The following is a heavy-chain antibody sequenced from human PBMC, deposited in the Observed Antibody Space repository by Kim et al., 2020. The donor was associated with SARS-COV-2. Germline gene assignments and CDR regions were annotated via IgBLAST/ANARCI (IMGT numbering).Heavy chain of an antibody. CDR3: ARSPSPLWFGELLLRTPWYFDL. V-gene: IGHV4-39*01. D-gene: IGHD3-10*01. CDR2: IYYSGST. Sequence: SETLSLTCTVSGGSISSSSYYWGWIRQPPGKGLEWIGSIYYSGSTYYNPSLKSRVTISVDTSKNQFSLKLSSVTAADTAVYYCARSPSPLWFGELLLRTPWYFDLWGRGTLVTVSS. J-gene: IGHJ2*01. CDR1: GGSISSSSYY.